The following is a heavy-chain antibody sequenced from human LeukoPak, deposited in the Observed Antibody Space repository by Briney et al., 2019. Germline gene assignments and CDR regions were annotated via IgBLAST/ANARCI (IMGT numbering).Heavy chain of an antibody. J-gene: IGHJ4*02. CDR1: GYTFTSYG. CDR2: ISAYNGNT. CDR3: ERDIYVWGSHDY. V-gene: IGHV1-18*01. D-gene: IGHD3-16*01. Sequence: VASVKVSCKASGYTFTSYGISWVRQAPGQGLEWMGWISAYNGNTNYAQKLQGRVTMTTDTSTSTAYMELRSLRSDDTAVYYCERDIYVWGSHDYWGQGTLVTVSS.